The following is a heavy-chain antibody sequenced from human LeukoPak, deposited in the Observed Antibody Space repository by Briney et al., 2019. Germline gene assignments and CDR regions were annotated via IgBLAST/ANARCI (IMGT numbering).Heavy chain of an antibody. CDR3: ARSTSGRRTRFDP. CDR2: ISAYNGNT. Sequence: ASVKVSCKASGYTFTSYGISWVRQAPGQGLEWMGWISAYNGNTNYAQKLQGRVTMTTDTSTSTAYMELRSLRSDDTAFYFCARSTSGRRTRFDPWGQGSLVTVFS. D-gene: IGHD6-19*01. V-gene: IGHV1-18*01. J-gene: IGHJ5*02. CDR1: GYTFTSYG.